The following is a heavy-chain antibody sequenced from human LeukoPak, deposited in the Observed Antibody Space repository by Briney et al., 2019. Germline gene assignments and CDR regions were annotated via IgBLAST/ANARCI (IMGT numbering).Heavy chain of an antibody. J-gene: IGHJ4*02. CDR1: GFTFSDYY. V-gene: IGHV3-11*04. Sequence: GGSLRLSCAVSGFTFSDYYMSWIRQAPGKGLEWVSYISSGGNTTYYADSVKGRFTISRDNAKNSLYLQMNGLGAEDTAVYYCARELNGYGYYFFDYWGPGTLVTVSS. D-gene: IGHD3-16*01. CDR3: ARELNGYGYYFFDY. CDR2: ISSGGNTT.